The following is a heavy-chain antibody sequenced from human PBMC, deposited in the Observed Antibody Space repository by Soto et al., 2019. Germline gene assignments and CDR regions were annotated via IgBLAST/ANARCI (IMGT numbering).Heavy chain of an antibody. CDR1: GSSISSYG. J-gene: IGHJ4*01. Sequence: EVHLVESGGGLVKAGASLRLSCAASGSSISSYGMDWVRQAPGKGLEWVSSISGASSKTFYADSVQGRFTMSRDNGENSLSLQMDSLRTEDTALYYCVREAFGCRVGSYYAWGHGTLVTVSS. D-gene: IGHD1-26*01. CDR3: VREAFGCRVGSYYA. V-gene: IGHV3-21*01. CDR2: ISGASSKT.